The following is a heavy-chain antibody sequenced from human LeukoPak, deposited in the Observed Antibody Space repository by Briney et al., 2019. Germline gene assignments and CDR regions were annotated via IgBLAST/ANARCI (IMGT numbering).Heavy chain of an antibody. V-gene: IGHV3-30-3*01. CDR1: GFTFSSYS. CDR2: ISYDGSNK. CDR3: ARRERSNQFDY. D-gene: IGHD1-26*01. Sequence: PGGSLRLSCAASGFTFSSYSMNWVRQAPGKGLEWVAVISYDGSNKYYADSVKGRFTISRDNSKNTLYLQMNSLRAEDTAVYYCARRERSNQFDYWGQGTLVTVSS. J-gene: IGHJ4*02.